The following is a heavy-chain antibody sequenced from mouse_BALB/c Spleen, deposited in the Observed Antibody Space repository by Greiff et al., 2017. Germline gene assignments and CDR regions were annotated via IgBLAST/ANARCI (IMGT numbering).Heavy chain of an antibody. CDR2: IYPSDSYT. V-gene: IGHV1-69*02. CDR3: TRVHDSAWFAY. CDR1: GYTFTSYW. D-gene: IGHD2-13*01. Sequence: VQLQQPGAELVRPGASVKLSCKASGYTFTSYWINWVKQRPGQGLEWIGNIYPSDSYTNYNQKFKDKATLTVDKSSSTAYMQLSSPTSEDSAVYYCTRVHDSAWFAYWGQGTLVTVSA. J-gene: IGHJ3*01.